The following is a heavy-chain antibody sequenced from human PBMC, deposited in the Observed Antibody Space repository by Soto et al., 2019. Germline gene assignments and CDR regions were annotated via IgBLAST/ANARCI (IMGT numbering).Heavy chain of an antibody. V-gene: IGHV3-21*01. CDR1: GFTFSSYS. J-gene: IGHJ3*02. Sequence: GGALRLSCAASGFTFSSYSMNWVRQSPGKGLEWVSSISSSSSYIYYADSVKGRFTISRDNAKNSLYLQMNSLRAEDTAVYYCARAIATVTNAFDIWGQGTMVTVSS. D-gene: IGHD6-13*01. CDR3: ARAIATVTNAFDI. CDR2: ISSSSSYI.